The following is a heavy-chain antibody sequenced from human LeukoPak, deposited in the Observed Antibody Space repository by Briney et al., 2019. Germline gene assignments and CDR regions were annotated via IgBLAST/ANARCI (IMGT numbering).Heavy chain of an antibody. CDR3: AKDRGGSYTLSLDY. CDR2: IKDDGSEK. Sequence: GGSLRLSCAVSGFTFSNYWIHWVRQAPGKGLEWVAGIKDDGSEKYYVDSVKGRFTISRDNAKNSLYLQMNSLRAEDTAVYYCAKDRGGSYTLSLDYWGQGTLVTVSS. J-gene: IGHJ4*02. CDR1: GFTFSNYW. V-gene: IGHV3-7*03. D-gene: IGHD1-26*01.